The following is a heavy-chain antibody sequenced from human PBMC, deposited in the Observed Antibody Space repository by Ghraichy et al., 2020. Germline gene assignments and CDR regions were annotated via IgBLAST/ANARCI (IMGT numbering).Heavy chain of an antibody. J-gene: IGHJ4*02. CDR3: TRGAPGD. CDR1: SGSFSGYS. CDR2: INHSGST. Sequence: SETLSLTCAVFSGSFSGYSWTWIRQSPGKGLEWIGEINHSGSTNYNPSLRSRVTLSVDKSKNQISLKVTSVTAADTAVYYCTRGAPGDWGPGTLVTVSS. V-gene: IGHV4-34*01.